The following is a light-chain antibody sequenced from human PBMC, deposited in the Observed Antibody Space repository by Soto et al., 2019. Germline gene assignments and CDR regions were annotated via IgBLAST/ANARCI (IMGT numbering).Light chain of an antibody. CDR1: QIVRSNW. CDR3: QQYSSPPQWT. J-gene: IGKJ1*01. Sequence: EVVLTQSPGTLSLSPGERATLSCRASQIVRSNWVAWYQQKPGQAPRLLIYGASSRATGIPDRFSGSGSGTDFTLTISRLEPEDFAVYFCQQYSSPPQWTFGQGTKVEIK. V-gene: IGKV3-20*01. CDR2: GAS.